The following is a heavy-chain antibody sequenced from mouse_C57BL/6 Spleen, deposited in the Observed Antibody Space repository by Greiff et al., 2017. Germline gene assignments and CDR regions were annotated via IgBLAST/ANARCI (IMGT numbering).Heavy chain of an antibody. D-gene: IGHD1-1*01. V-gene: IGHV1-4*01. Sequence: QVQLQQSGAELARPGASVKMSCKASGYTFTSYTMHWVKQRPGQGLEWIGYINPSSGYTKYNQKFKDKATLTAATSSSTAYMQLSSLTSEDSAVYYCARSGSITTVFFDYWGQGTTLTVSS. CDR2: INPSSGYT. CDR1: GYTFTSYT. J-gene: IGHJ2*01. CDR3: ARSGSITTVFFDY.